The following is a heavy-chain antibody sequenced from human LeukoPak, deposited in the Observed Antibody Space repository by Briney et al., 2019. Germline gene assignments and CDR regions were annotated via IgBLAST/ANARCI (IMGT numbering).Heavy chain of an antibody. Sequence: GGSLRLSCAASGFTFDDYAMPWVRQAPGKGLEWVSGISWNSGSIGYADSVKGRFTISRDNAKNSLYLQMNSLRAEDTALYYCAKDVNYDFWRGPFDYWGQGTLVTVSS. CDR2: ISWNSGSI. V-gene: IGHV3-9*01. CDR1: GFTFDDYA. CDR3: AKDVNYDFWRGPFDY. J-gene: IGHJ4*02. D-gene: IGHD3-3*01.